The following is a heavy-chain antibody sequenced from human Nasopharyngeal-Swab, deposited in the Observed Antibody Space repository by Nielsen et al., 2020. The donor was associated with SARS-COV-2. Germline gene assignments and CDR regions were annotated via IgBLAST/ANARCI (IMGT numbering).Heavy chain of an antibody. CDR3: ARRNGYYYYYYGMDV. Sequence: GESLKISCKGSGYSFTSYWIGWVRQMPGKGLEWMGIIYPGDSDTRYSPPFQGQVTISADKSISTAYLQWSSLKASDTAMYYCARRNGYYYYYYGMDVWGQGATVTVSS. J-gene: IGHJ6*02. CDR1: GYSFTSYW. CDR2: IYPGDSDT. V-gene: IGHV5-51*01.